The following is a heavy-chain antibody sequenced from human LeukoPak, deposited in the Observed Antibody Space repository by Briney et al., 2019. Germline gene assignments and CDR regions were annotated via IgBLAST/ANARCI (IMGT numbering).Heavy chain of an antibody. Sequence: SETLSLTCTVSGYSISSGYYWGWIRQPPGKGLEWIGSIYHSGSTHYNPSLKSRVTISVDTFKNQFSLKLSSVTAADTAVYYCARSDYYDSSGLDYWGQGTLVTVSS. D-gene: IGHD3-22*01. CDR1: GYSISSGYY. V-gene: IGHV4-38-2*02. J-gene: IGHJ4*02. CDR2: IYHSGST. CDR3: ARSDYYDSSGLDY.